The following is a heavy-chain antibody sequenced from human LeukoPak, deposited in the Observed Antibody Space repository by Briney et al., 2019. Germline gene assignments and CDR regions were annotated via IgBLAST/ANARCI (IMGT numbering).Heavy chain of an antibody. Sequence: ASETLSLTCTISGDSTSSDRYYGGWVRQSPGKGLEWIGTISDGGSTYYNPSLKSRIIISVDTSKNQFSLQLSSVTAADTAVYYCVRHCCSSPSKRTFDIWGQGTLVAVSS. D-gene: IGHD2-15*01. V-gene: IGHV4-39*01. CDR3: VRHCCSSPSKRTFDI. CDR1: GDSTSSDRYY. CDR2: ISDGGST. J-gene: IGHJ3*02.